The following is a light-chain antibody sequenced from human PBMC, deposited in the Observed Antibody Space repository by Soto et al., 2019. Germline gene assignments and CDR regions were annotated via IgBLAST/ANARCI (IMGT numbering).Light chain of an antibody. Sequence: QTVVTQEPSFSVSPGGTVTLTCGLSSGSVSISYYPSWYQQTPGQAPRTLIYSTNIRSSGVPDRFSGSILGNKAALTITGAQADDESDYYCVLYMGSGISMFGGGTKLTVL. V-gene: IGLV8-61*01. CDR2: STN. CDR3: VLYMGSGISM. J-gene: IGLJ3*02. CDR1: SGSVSISYY.